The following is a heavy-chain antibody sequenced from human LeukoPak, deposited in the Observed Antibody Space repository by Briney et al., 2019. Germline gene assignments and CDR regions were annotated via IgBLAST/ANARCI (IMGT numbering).Heavy chain of an antibody. Sequence: GASVKVSCKASGYTFTGYYMHWVRQAPGQGLEWMGWINPNSGGTNYAQKFQGRVTMTRDTSISTAYMELSRLRSDDTAVYYCARDRYALGPPNDYWGQGTLVTVSS. CDR1: GYTFTGYY. J-gene: IGHJ4*02. D-gene: IGHD5-12*01. V-gene: IGHV1-2*02. CDR2: INPNSGGT. CDR3: ARDRYALGPPNDY.